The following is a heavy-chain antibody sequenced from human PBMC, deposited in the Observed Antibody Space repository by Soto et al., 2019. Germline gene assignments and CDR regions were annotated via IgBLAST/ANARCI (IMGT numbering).Heavy chain of an antibody. J-gene: IGHJ4*02. CDR2: FSLSGTT. D-gene: IGHD2-8*02. V-gene: IGHV4-4*07. CDR3: ARGMTPPGAPAWHYFDS. Sequence: SETLSLTCTVSGASITGSFFWSWIRQPAGKGLEWIGRFSLSGTTNYNPSLRSRVTMSADVSKNQFSLRLTSVTAADTALYYCARGMTPPGAPAWHYFDSWGQGTLVTVSS. CDR1: GASITGSFF.